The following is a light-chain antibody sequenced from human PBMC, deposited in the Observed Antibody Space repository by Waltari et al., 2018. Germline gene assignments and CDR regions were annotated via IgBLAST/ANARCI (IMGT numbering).Light chain of an antibody. CDR2: GAS. V-gene: IGKV1D-8*03. J-gene: IGKJ1*01. CDR3: QHYYNFPWT. Sequence: VIWMTQSPSLLSASPGDRVTSTCRMSQGISTYLAWYQRKPGRAPVLLIYGASILHSGVPSRFSGSGSGTDFTLTISSLQSEDVATYYCQHYYNFPWTFGQGTKVEIK. CDR1: QGISTY.